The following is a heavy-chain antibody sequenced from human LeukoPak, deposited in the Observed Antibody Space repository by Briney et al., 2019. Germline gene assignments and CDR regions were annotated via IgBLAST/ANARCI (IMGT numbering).Heavy chain of an antibody. CDR3: ARGTGAPNYSDY. V-gene: IGHV1-2*02. CDR1: GYTFTGYY. D-gene: IGHD7-27*01. Sequence: ASVKVSCKASGYTFTGYYIHWVRQAPGQGLEWMAWINPNGGGTNYAQKFQGRVAVTRDSSISTAYMELSGLTSDDTAVFYCARGTGAPNYSDYWGQGTLVTVSS. CDR2: INPNGGGT. J-gene: IGHJ4*02.